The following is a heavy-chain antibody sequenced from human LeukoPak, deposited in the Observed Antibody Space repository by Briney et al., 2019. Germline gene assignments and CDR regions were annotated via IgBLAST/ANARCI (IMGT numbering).Heavy chain of an antibody. CDR1: GYSISSGYY. V-gene: IGHV4-38-2*02. CDR3: ARCPGNVVPAYYYYYMDV. CDR2: IYHSGST. J-gene: IGHJ6*03. D-gene: IGHD2-2*01. Sequence: SETLSLTCTVSGYSISSGYYWGWIRQPPGKGLEWIGSIYHSGSTYYNPSLKSRVTISVDTSKNQFSLKLSSVTAADTAVYYCARCPGNVVPAYYYYYMDVWGKGTTVTVSS.